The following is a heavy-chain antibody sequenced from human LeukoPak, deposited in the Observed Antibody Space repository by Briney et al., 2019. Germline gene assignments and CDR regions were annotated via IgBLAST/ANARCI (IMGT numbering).Heavy chain of an antibody. V-gene: IGHV4-34*01. CDR1: GGSFSGYY. Sequence: SETLSLTCAVYGGSFSGYYWSWIRQPPGKGLEWIGEINHSGSTNYNPSLKSRVTISVDTSKNQFSLKLSSVTAADTAVYYCARPRRPTFRAFDYWGQGTLVTVSS. CDR2: INHSGST. CDR3: ARPRRPTFRAFDY. J-gene: IGHJ4*02. D-gene: IGHD5-24*01.